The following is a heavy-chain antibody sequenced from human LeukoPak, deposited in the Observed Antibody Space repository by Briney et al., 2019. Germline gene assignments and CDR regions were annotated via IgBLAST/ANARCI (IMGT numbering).Heavy chain of an antibody. J-gene: IGHJ4*02. V-gene: IGHV4-4*07. Sequence: PSETLSLTCSVSGGSVSSYYWSWIRQPAGKGLEWIGRIYPSGTTHYNPSLKSRVTMSVDTSKNHFSLKLTSVTAADTAVYYCADDYGDWGQGTLVTVS. D-gene: IGHD4-17*01. CDR2: IYPSGTT. CDR3: ADDYGD. CDR1: GGSVSSYY.